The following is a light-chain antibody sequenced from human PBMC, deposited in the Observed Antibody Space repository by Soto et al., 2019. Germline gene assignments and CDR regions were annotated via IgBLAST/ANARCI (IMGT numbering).Light chain of an antibody. Sequence: HSALTQPRSVSGSPGQSVAISCTGTSSDVGGYNYVSWYQQHPGKAPKLMIYDVSGRPSGVPDRFSGSKSGNTASLTISGLQAEDEADYYCCSYAGTYAVFGGGTKLTVL. CDR3: CSYAGTYAV. J-gene: IGLJ2*01. CDR2: DVS. CDR1: SSDVGGYNY. V-gene: IGLV2-11*01.